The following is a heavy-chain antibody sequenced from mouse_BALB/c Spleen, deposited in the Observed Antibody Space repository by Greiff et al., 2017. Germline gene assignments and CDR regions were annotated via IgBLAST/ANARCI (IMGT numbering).Heavy chain of an antibody. CDR1: GFAFSSYD. Sequence: EVHLVESGGGLVKPGGSLKLSCAASGFAFSSYDMSWVRQTPAKRLEWVAYISSGGGSTYYPDTVKGRFTISRDNTKNTLYLQMSSRKSEDTAMFYCARVYYCNYGYFDYWGQGTPLTVSA. V-gene: IGHV5-12-1*01. CDR3: ARVYYCNYGYFDY. D-gene: IGHD2-1*01. CDR2: ISSGGGST. J-gene: IGHJ2*01.